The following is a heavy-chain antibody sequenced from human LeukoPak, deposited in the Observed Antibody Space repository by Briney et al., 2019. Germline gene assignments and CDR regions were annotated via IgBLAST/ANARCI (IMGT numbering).Heavy chain of an antibody. CDR1: GYTFTTYD. D-gene: IGHD3-10*01. CDR2: INAGSGST. Sequence: GASVKVSCKASGYTFTTYDIDWVRQAPGQRLEWMGWINAGSGSTKYSQKFQGRVTITSDTSASTAYMELSSLTSEDTAVYYCARAHGSGSYYSSFDYWGQGTLVTVSS. CDR3: ARAHGSGSYYSSFDY. J-gene: IGHJ4*02. V-gene: IGHV1-3*01.